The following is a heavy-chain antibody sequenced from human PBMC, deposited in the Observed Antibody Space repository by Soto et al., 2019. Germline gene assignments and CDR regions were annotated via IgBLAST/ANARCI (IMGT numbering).Heavy chain of an antibody. V-gene: IGHV4-59*08. Sequence: QVQLQESGPGLVKPSETLSLTCTVSGGSISSYYWSWIRQPPGKGLEWIGYIYYSGRTNYNPSLKSVVTISVDTSKNQFSLKLSSVTAAHTAVYYCARADGYRSSWYYYYYYMDVWGKGTTVTVSS. D-gene: IGHD6-13*01. CDR2: IYYSGRT. CDR1: GGSISSYY. J-gene: IGHJ6*03. CDR3: ARADGYRSSWYYYYYYMDV.